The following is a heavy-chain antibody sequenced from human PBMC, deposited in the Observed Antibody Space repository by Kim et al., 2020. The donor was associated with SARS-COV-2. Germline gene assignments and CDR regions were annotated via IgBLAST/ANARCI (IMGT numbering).Heavy chain of an antibody. D-gene: IGHD1-1*01. Sequence: SETLSLKCTVSGDSMGTYCWNWIRQAPGTGLEWIGYICYDGSVKYHPSLNGRGTTSLDSSRNQFSLRLTSVTAADTAVYYCARWVPVTWNTFDLWDQGTMVTVSS. CDR3: ARWVPVTWNTFDL. V-gene: IGHV4-59*01. CDR2: ICYDGSV. CDR1: GDSMGTYC. J-gene: IGHJ3*01.